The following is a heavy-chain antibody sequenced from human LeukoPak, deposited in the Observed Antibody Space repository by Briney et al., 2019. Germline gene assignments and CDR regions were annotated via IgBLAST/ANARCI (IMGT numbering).Heavy chain of an antibody. D-gene: IGHD3-10*01. CDR3: AKDFRRLWFGELDY. V-gene: IGHV3-30*18. Sequence: PGGSLRLSCAASGFTFSSHGIHWVRQAPGKGLEWVAVISYDGSNKYYADSVKGRFTISRDNSKNTLYLQMNSLRAEDTAVYYCAKDFRRLWFGELDYWGQGTLVTVSS. J-gene: IGHJ4*02. CDR1: GFTFSSHG. CDR2: ISYDGSNK.